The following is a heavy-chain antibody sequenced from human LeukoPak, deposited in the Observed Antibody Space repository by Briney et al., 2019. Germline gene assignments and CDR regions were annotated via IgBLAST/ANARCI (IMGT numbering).Heavy chain of an antibody. V-gene: IGHV1-3*01. CDR1: GYTFTGYY. CDR3: ARGNGGHFDY. CDR2: INAGGDNT. Sequence: ASVKVSCKASGYTFTGYYIHWVRQAPGQRPEWMGWINAGGDNTKYSQNFQGRVTIARDTSASTAYMELSSLRSEDTAMYYCARGNGGHFDYWGQGTLVTVSS. D-gene: IGHD4-23*01. J-gene: IGHJ4*02.